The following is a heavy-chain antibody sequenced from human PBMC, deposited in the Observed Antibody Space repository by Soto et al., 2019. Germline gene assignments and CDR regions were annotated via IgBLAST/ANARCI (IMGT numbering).Heavy chain of an antibody. D-gene: IGHD3-3*01. CDR2: IKQDGSEK. Sequence: GGSLRLSCAASGFTFSSYWMSWVRQAPGKGLEWVANIKQDGSEKYYVDSVKGRFTISRDNAKNSLYLQMNSLRAEDTAVYYCARVGRYYDFWSGYYTGSDYYMDVWGKGTTVTVSS. V-gene: IGHV3-7*01. CDR3: ARVGRYYDFWSGYYTGSDYYMDV. J-gene: IGHJ6*03. CDR1: GFTFSSYW.